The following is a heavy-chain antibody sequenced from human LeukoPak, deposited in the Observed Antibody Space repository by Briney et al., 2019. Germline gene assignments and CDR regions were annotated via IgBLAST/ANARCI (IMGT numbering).Heavy chain of an antibody. J-gene: IGHJ4*02. D-gene: IGHD4-17*01. V-gene: IGHV3-7*03. Sequence: GGSLRLSCAASGFTFSSYWMSWVRQAPGKGLEWVANIKQDGSEKYYVDSVKGRFTISRDNAKNSLYLQMNSLRAEDTAVYYCAKDSPYGDYVEDYWGQGTLVTVSS. CDR1: GFTFSSYW. CDR2: IKQDGSEK. CDR3: AKDSPYGDYVEDY.